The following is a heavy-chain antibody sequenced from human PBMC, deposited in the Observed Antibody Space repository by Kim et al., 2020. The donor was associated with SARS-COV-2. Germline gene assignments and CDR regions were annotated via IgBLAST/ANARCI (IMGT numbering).Heavy chain of an antibody. J-gene: IGHJ6*02. CDR2: TYYRSKWYN. V-gene: IGHV6-1*01. Sequence: SQTLSLTCAISGDSVSSNSAAWNWIRQSPSRGLEWLGRTYYRSKWYNDYAVSVKSRITINPDTSKNQFSLQLNSVTPEDTAVYYCARGGPTDGWAAAGSLYYYGMDVWGQGTTVTVSS. CDR1: GDSVSSNSAA. CDR3: ARGGPTDGWAAAGSLYYYGMDV. D-gene: IGHD6-13*01.